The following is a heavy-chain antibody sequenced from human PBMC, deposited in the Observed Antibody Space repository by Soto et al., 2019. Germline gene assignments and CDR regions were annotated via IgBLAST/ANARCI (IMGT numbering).Heavy chain of an antibody. Sequence: QVQLVESGGGVVQPGRSLRLSCAASGFTFSSYGMHWVRQAPGKGLEWVAVISYDGSNKYYVDSVKGRFTISRDNSKNTLYLQMNSLRAEDTAVYYCAKDIRGQQSLNYWGQGTLVTVSS. D-gene: IGHD6-13*01. V-gene: IGHV3-30*18. J-gene: IGHJ4*02. CDR1: GFTFSSYG. CDR3: AKDIRGQQSLNY. CDR2: ISYDGSNK.